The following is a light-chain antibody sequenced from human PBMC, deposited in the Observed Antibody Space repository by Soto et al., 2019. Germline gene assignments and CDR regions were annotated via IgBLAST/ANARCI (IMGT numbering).Light chain of an antibody. CDR2: DVS. Sequence: QSALTQPASVSGSPGQSITISCTGTSSDVGGYNYVSWYQQHPGKAPKLMIYDVSNRPSGVSNRFSGSKSGNTASLTISGLQAEDEADYYCNSYTSGTTPIFGTGTKLTVL. V-gene: IGLV2-14*03. CDR3: NSYTSGTTPI. CDR1: SSDVGGYNY. J-gene: IGLJ1*01.